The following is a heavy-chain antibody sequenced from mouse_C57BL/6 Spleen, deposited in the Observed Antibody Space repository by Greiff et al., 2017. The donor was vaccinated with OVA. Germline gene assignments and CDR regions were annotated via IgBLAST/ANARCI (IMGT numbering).Heavy chain of an antibody. CDR2: LDPHSGGT. Sequence: QVQLQQPGAELVKPGASVQLSSKASGYTFTSYWMHWVKQRPGRGLAWIGRLDPHSGGTKYNEKFKSKATLTVDKPSSTAYMQLSSLTSEASAVYYCARVNWDGYFDVWGTGTTVTVSS. D-gene: IGHD4-1*01. V-gene: IGHV1-62-3*01. CDR3: ARVNWDGYFDV. CDR1: GYTFTSYW. J-gene: IGHJ1*03.